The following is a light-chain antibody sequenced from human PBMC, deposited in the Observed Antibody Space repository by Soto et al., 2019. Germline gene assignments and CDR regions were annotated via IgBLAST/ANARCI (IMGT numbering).Light chain of an antibody. Sequence: EIVLTQSPGTLSLSPGERATLSCRASQSVSSNYLAWYQQKPGQAPRLLIYGASSRATGIPDRFIGSGSGTDFTLTIGRLEPVDFAVYYCQQYGGSPRVTFGGGTKVEIK. CDR1: QSVSSNY. J-gene: IGKJ4*01. CDR2: GAS. CDR3: QQYGGSPRVT. V-gene: IGKV3-20*01.